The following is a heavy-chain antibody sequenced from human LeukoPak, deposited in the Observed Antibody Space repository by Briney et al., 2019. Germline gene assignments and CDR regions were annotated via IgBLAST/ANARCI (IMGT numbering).Heavy chain of an antibody. CDR1: GFTVSNNY. J-gene: IGHJ4*02. CDR2: IYSGGKT. CDR3: ARHTPSTFDF. Sequence: GGSLRLSCAASGFTVSNNYMSWVRQAPGKALEWVSVIYSGGKTFYADSVKGRFTISRDNSINTLFLEMNRLGLEDAAVYYCARHTPSTFDFWGQGVVVTV. V-gene: IGHV3-66*02.